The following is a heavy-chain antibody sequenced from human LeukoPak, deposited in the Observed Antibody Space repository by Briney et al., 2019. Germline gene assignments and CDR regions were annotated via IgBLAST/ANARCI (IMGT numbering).Heavy chain of an antibody. CDR1: GFNFDDYA. CDR2: ISWNGGDI. V-gene: IGHV3-9*01. CDR3: AKVDGYSYGPIDS. D-gene: IGHD5-18*01. Sequence: GGSLRLSCAASGFNFDDYAMHWVRHAPGQGLEWVSGISWNGGDIAYADSVKGRFTISRDKAKNSLFLQMNSLRGEDTALYYCAKVDGYSYGPIDSWGQGILVTVSS. J-gene: IGHJ4*02.